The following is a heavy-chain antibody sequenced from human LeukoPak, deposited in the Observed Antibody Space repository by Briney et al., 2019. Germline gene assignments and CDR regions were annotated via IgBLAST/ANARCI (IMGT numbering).Heavy chain of an antibody. J-gene: IGHJ4*02. V-gene: IGHV3-74*01. Sequence: GGSLRLSCAASGFTVSTYHMHWVRHVPGKGLVWVSRVKSDGITTNYADSVKGRFTISRDNAKNTVDLQMNSLRVEDTAVYYCARIARGYSGYDPPFDYWGQGTLVTVSS. D-gene: IGHD5-12*01. CDR3: ARIARGYSGYDPPFDY. CDR2: VKSDGITT. CDR1: GFTVSTYH.